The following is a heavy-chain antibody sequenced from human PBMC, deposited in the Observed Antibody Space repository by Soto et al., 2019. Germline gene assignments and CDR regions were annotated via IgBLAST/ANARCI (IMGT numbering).Heavy chain of an antibody. J-gene: IGHJ4*01. CDR1: GYTFTSFG. V-gene: IGHV1-18*01. Sequence: ASVNVSCKTSGYTFTSFGISWVRQAPRQGLEWMGWFTTDKGKTNYAQKFQGRVTMTTDTSTSTAYMELRSLRSDDTAVYYCATRSPAFDYWG. CDR3: ATRSPAFDY. CDR2: FTTDKGKT.